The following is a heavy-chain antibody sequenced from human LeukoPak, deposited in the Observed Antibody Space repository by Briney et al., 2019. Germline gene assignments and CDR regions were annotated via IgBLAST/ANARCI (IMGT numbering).Heavy chain of an antibody. CDR1: GGSISSYY. J-gene: IGHJ4*02. Sequence: PSETLSLTCTVSGGSISSYYSSWIRQPPGKGLEWIGYIYYSGSTNYNPSLKSRVTISVDTSKNQFSLKLSSVTAADTAVYYCASMVRGAALDYWGQGTLVTVSS. D-gene: IGHD3-10*01. CDR2: IYYSGST. CDR3: ASMVRGAALDY. V-gene: IGHV4-59*08.